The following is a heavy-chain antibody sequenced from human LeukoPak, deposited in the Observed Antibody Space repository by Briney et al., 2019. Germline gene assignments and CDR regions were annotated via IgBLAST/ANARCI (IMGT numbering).Heavy chain of an antibody. V-gene: IGHV1-2*02. CDR1: GYTFTGYY. CDR3: ARDHLPDFWSNFDY. CDR2: INPNSGGT. J-gene: IGHJ4*02. Sequence: ASVNVSCKASGYTFTGYYMHWVRQAPGQGLEWMGWINPNSGGTNYAQKFQGRVTMTRDTSISTAYMELSRLRSDDTAVYYCARDHLPDFWSNFDYWGQGTLVTVSS. D-gene: IGHD3-3*01.